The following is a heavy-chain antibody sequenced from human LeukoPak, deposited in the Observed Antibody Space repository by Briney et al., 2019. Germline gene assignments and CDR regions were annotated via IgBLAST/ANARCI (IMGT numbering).Heavy chain of an antibody. CDR1: GFTFSSYG. J-gene: IGHJ4*02. V-gene: IGHV3-30*18. Sequence: GGSLRLSCAASGFTFSSYGMHWVRQAPGKGLEWVAVISYDGSNKYYADSVKGRFTISRDNYKNTLYLQMNSLRAEDTAVYYCAKGLYSSSWYGIDYWGQGTLVTVSS. CDR2: ISYDGSNK. D-gene: IGHD6-13*01. CDR3: AKGLYSSSWYGIDY.